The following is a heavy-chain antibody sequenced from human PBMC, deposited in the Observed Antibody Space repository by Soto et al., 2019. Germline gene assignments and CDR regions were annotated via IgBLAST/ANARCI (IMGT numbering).Heavy chain of an antibody. CDR2: ISAAGDP. CDR1: GFTLRNYD. Sequence: EVQLVESGGGLVQPGGSLSLSCEASGFTLRNYDMHWVRQGPGKGLEWVSGISAAGDPDYADSVEGRFTISRENAQNSFFLQMNSLRVGDTAVYYCARTDRDVYGLDVWGQGTTVIVSS. CDR3: ARTDRDVYGLDV. V-gene: IGHV3-13*05. J-gene: IGHJ6*02.